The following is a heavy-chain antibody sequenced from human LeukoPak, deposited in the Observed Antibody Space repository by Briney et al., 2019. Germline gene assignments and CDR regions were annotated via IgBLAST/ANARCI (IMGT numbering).Heavy chain of an antibody. J-gene: IGHJ4*02. V-gene: IGHV3-23*01. CDR2: ISGSGGST. D-gene: IGHD3-9*01. Sequence: AGGSLRLSCAASGFTFSSYAMTWVRQAPGKGLEWVSAISGSGGSTYYADSGKGRFTTSRDNSKNTLYLQMKSLRAEDTAVYYCAKAEGYDILTGLDYWGQGTLVTVSS. CDR3: AKAEGYDILTGLDY. CDR1: GFTFSSYA.